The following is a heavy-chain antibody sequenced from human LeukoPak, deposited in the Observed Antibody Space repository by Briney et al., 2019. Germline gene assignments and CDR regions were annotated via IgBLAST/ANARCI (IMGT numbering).Heavy chain of an antibody. V-gene: IGHV4-59*01. J-gene: IGHJ6*03. CDR1: GGSIHSY. CDR2: IYYSGST. D-gene: IGHD3-10*01. Sequence: SETLSLTCTVSGGSIHSYWSWIRQPAGKGLEWIGYIYYSGSTKYNPSLKSRVTISVDTSKNQFSLKLSSVTAADTAVYYCARVYRSGVYYFYYMDVWGKGTTVTISS. CDR3: ARVYRSGVYYFYYMDV.